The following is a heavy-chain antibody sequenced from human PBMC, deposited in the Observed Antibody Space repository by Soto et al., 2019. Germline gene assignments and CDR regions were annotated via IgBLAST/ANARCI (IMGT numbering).Heavy chain of an antibody. Sequence: SETLSLTCTVSGGSISSGDYYWSWIRQPPGKGLEWIGYIYYSGSTYYNPSLKSRVTISVDTSKNQFSLKLSSVTAADTAVYYCARGYSGGSCYSGAPTDYWGQGTLVTVSS. D-gene: IGHD2-15*01. J-gene: IGHJ4*02. CDR3: ARGYSGGSCYSGAPTDY. V-gene: IGHV4-30-4*01. CDR1: GGSISSGDYY. CDR2: IYYSGST.